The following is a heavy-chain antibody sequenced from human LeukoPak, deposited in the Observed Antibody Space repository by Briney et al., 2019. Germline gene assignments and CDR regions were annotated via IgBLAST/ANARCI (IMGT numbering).Heavy chain of an antibody. V-gene: IGHV4-39*07. Sequence: SETLSLTCTVSGGSISSSSFCWGWIRQPPGKGLEWIGSFCYSGRTYYTPSLKSRVTISVDTSKNQFSQQLSSVTAADTAVYFWARVTDGDSPGCWGQRTLVTVSS. CDR2: FCYSGRT. CDR1: GGSISSSSFC. J-gene: IGHJ4*02. D-gene: IGHD5-24*01. CDR3: ARVTDGDSPGC.